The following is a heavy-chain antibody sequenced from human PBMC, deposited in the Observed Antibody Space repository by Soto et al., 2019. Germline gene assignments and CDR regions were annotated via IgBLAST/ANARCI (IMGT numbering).Heavy chain of an antibody. D-gene: IGHD6-13*01. CDR3: AILLAAATHNWFDP. CDR2: MNPNSGNT. Sequence: QVQLVQSGAEVKKPGASVKVSCKASGYTVTSYDINWVRQATGQGLEWMGWMNPNSGNTGYAQKFQGRVTMTRNTSISTAYMELSSLRSEDTAVYYCAILLAAATHNWFDPWGQGTLVTVSS. J-gene: IGHJ5*02. CDR1: GYTVTSYD. V-gene: IGHV1-8*01.